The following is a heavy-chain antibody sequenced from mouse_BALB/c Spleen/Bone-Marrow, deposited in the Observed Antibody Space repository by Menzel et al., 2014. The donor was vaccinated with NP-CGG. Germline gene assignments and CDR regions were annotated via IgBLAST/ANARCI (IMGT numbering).Heavy chain of an antibody. CDR2: IYPEDGDI. V-gene: IGHV1-82*01. D-gene: IGHD2-3*01. Sequence: VQLQHSGPELVKPGASVKISCKASGYAFSSSWVNWVKQRPGQGLEWIGRIYPEDGDINYNGKFKGKATLTADKSSSTAYMQLSSLTSVDSAVYFCARSDGYRVMDYWGQGTSVTVSS. J-gene: IGHJ4*01. CDR3: ARSDGYRVMDY. CDR1: GYAFSSSW.